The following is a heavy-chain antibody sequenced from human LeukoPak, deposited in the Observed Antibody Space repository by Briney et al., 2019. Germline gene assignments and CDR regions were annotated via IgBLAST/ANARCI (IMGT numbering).Heavy chain of an antibody. CDR3: AREGSSWYNLDY. J-gene: IGHJ4*02. V-gene: IGHV1-3*01. CDR2: INAGNGNT. D-gene: IGHD6-13*01. CDR1: GYTFTSYA. Sequence: ASVKVSCKASGYTFTSYAMHWVRQAPGQRLEWMGWINAGNGNTKYSQKFQSRVTITRDTSASTAYMELSSLRSEDTAVYYCAREGSSWYNLDYWGQGTLVTVSS.